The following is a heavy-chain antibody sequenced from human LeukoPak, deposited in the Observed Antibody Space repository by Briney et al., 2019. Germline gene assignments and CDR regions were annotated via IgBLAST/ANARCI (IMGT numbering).Heavy chain of an antibody. CDR2: IKQDGSEK. CDR3: ARGGETSKYYPFDY. V-gene: IGHV3-7*01. CDR1: GFTFSSYW. D-gene: IGHD1-26*01. Sequence: PGGSLRLSCAASGFTFSSYWMIWVRQTPGKGPEWVANIKQDGSEKNHVDSVKGRFTISRDNAETSLHLQMNSLRAEDTAVYYCARGGETSKYYPFDYWGQGTLVTVSS. J-gene: IGHJ4*02.